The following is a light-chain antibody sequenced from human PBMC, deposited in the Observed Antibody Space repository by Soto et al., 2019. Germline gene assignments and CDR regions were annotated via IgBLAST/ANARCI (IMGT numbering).Light chain of an antibody. CDR2: GAS. V-gene: IGKV3-20*01. CDR3: QQYGSSGT. Sequence: EMVMTQSPATLSVSPGERATLSCRASQSVSHNYLAWYQQNPGQAPRLLIYGASNRATGIPDRFSGSGSGTDFTLTISRLEPEDFAVYYCQQYGSSGTFGQGTKVDIK. J-gene: IGKJ1*01. CDR1: QSVSHNY.